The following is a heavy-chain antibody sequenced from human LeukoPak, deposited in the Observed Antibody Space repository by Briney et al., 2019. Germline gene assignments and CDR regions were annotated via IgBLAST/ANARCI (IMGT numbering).Heavy chain of an antibody. D-gene: IGHD6-19*01. CDR1: GGSFSGYY. J-gene: IGHJ4*02. CDR2: INQSGGT. Sequence: SETLSLTCGVYGGSFSGYYWGWIRQPPGKGLEWIGEINQSGGTNYNPSLKSRVTISVDRSKNNFSLRLSSVTAADTAVYYCARRSSGWLDYWGQGILVTVSS. CDR3: ARRSSGWLDY. V-gene: IGHV4-34*01.